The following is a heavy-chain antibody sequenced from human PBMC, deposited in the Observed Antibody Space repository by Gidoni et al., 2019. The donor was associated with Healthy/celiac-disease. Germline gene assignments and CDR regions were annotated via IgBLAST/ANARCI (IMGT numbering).Heavy chain of an antibody. CDR1: GFTFSSYG. V-gene: IGHV3-30*18. D-gene: IGHD3-3*01. CDR3: AKGSDFWSGYYIDY. CDR2: ISYDGSNK. Sequence: QVQLVESGGGVVQPGRSLRLSCAASGFTFSSYGMHWVRQAPGKGLEWVAVISYDGSNKYYADSVKGRFTISRDNSKNTLYLQMNSLRAEDTAVYYCAKGSDFWSGYYIDYWGQGTLVTVSS. J-gene: IGHJ4*02.